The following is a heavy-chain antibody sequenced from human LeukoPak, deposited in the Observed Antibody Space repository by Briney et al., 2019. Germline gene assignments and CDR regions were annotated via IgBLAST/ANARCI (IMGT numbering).Heavy chain of an antibody. V-gene: IGHV4-39*07. J-gene: IGHJ4*02. CDR3: ARARGAAAGTSKEIRLYDY. Sequence: SETLSLACTVSGGSISSSSYYWGWIRQPPGKGVEWIGSIYYSGSTYYNPSLKSRVTISVDTSKNQFSLKLSSVTAADTAVYYCARARGAAAGTSKEIRLYDYWGQGTLVTVSS. CDR2: IYYSGST. D-gene: IGHD6-13*01. CDR1: GGSISSSSYY.